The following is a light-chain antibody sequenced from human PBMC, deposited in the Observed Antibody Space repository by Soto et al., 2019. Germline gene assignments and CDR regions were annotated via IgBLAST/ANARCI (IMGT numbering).Light chain of an antibody. V-gene: IGLV2-14*01. J-gene: IGLJ2*01. CDR3: NSYTRSSTLV. CDR2: DVS. CDR1: SSDVGGYNY. Sequence: QSVLTQPASVSGSPGQSITISCTGTSSDVGGYNYVSWYQQHPGKVPKLMIYDVSNRPSGISNRFSGSKSGNTASLTISGLQAEDEADYYCNSYTRSSTLVFGGGTQLTVL.